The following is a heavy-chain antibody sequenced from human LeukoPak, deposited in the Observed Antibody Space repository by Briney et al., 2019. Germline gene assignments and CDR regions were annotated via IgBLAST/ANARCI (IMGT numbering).Heavy chain of an antibody. Sequence: SETLSLTCAVYGGSFSGYYWSWIRQPPGKGLEWIGEINRSGSTNYNPSLKSRVTISVDTSKNQFALKLSSVTAADTAVYYCARGPITNYYYGMDVWGQGTTVTVSS. V-gene: IGHV4-34*01. CDR3: ARGPITNYYYGMDV. CDR1: GGSFSGYY. J-gene: IGHJ6*02. CDR2: INRSGST. D-gene: IGHD1-20*01.